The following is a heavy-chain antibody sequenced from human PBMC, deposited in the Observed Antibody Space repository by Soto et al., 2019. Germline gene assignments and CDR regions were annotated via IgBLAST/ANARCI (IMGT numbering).Heavy chain of an antibody. CDR1: GFTFSSYG. CDR2: ISYDGSNK. CDR3: AKDITVAGSRWGYYYYYGLDV. J-gene: IGHJ6*02. V-gene: IGHV3-30*18. Sequence: QVQLVESGGGVVQPGRSLRLSCAASGFTFSSYGMHWVRQAPGKGLEWEAVISYDGSNKYYADSVKGRLTISRDNSKNTLYLQMNSLRAEDTDVYYCAKDITVAGSRWGYYYYYGLDVWGQGTTVTVSS. D-gene: IGHD6-19*01.